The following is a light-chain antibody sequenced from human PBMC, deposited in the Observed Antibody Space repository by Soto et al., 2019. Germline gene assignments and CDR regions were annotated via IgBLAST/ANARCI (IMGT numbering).Light chain of an antibody. CDR3: SSYAASALLV. CDR2: EVS. CDR1: SSDVGGYNY. Sequence: QSALTQPPSASGSPGQSVTISCTGTSSDVGGYNYVSWYQQHPGKAPKLMIYEVSKRPSGVPDRFSGSKSGNTASLTVSGLQAEDEADYYCSSYAASALLVFGTGTKLTVL. V-gene: IGLV2-8*01. J-gene: IGLJ1*01.